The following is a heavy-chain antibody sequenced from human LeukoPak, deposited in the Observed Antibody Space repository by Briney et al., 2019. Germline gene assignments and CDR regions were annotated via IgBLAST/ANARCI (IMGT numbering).Heavy chain of an antibody. V-gene: IGHV3-49*03. D-gene: IGHD6-13*01. J-gene: IGHJ5*02. Sequence: PGRSLRLSCTTSGFTFGDYTMSWFRLAPGKGLEGVGFIRTKAFGGTPEYAASVKGRFTISRDDSTSIAYLQMDSLKTEDTAVYYCSRGAAAGITGWFDPWGQGTLVTVSS. CDR2: IRTKAFGGTP. CDR3: SRGAAAGITGWFDP. CDR1: GFTFGDYT.